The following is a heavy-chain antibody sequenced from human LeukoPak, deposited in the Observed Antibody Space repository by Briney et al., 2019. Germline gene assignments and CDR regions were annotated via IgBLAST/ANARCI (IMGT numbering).Heavy chain of an antibody. CDR2: ISYIGST. V-gene: IGHV4-59*11. J-gene: IGHJ3*01. CDR3: ASDSISINAFDA. Sequence: SETLSLTCTVSGGSFTTHYWSWIRQPPGKGLEWIGYISYIGSTNYNPSLKSRVTISIDTSKNEVSLLLTSVTAADTAVYYCASDSISINAFDAWGQGTMVTVSS. D-gene: IGHD3-10*01. CDR1: GGSFTTHY.